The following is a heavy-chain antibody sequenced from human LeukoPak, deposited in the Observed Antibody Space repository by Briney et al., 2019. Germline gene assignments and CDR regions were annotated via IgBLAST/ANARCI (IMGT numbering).Heavy chain of an antibody. J-gene: IGHJ4*02. CDR1: GGSISDIDFY. V-gene: IGHV4-39*07. CDR3: ARVLILTGYPLDY. D-gene: IGHD3-9*01. CDR2: IYYGGNT. Sequence: SETLSLTCAVSGGSISDIDFYWSWIRQPPGKGLEWIGFIYYGGNTYYNPSLKSRVTISVDTSKNQFSLKLSSVTAADTAVYYCARVLILTGYPLDYWGQGTLVTVSS.